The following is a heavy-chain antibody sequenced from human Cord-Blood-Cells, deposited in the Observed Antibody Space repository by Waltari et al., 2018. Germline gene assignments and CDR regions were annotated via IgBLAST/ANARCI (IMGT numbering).Heavy chain of an antibody. D-gene: IGHD1-26*01. CDR3: ARSQGDDAFDI. J-gene: IGHJ3*02. V-gene: IGHV1-69*02. CDR2: IIPILGIA. CDR1: GGTFSSYT. Sequence: QVQLVQSGAEVKKPGSSVKVSCKASGGTFSSYTISWVRQAPGQGLEWMGRIIPILGIANYAQKCQGRVTITADKSTSTAYMELRSLRSEDTAVYYCARSQGDDAFDIWGQGTMVTVSS.